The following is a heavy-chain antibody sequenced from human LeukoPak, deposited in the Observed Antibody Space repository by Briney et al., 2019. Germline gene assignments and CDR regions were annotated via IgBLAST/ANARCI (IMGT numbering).Heavy chain of an antibody. J-gene: IGHJ4*02. Sequence: ASVKVSCKASGYTFTSYYMHWVRQAPGQGLEWMGIINPSGGSTSYAQKFQGRVTMTRDTSTSTVYMELSSLRTEDTAVYFCTRERALYGSGKDFDFWGQGTLVTVSS. D-gene: IGHD3-10*01. V-gene: IGHV1-46*03. CDR2: INPSGGST. CDR3: TRERALYGSGKDFDF. CDR1: GYTFTSYY.